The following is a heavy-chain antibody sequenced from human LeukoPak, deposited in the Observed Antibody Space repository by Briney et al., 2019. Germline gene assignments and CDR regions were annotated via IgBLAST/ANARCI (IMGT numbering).Heavy chain of an antibody. D-gene: IGHD3-22*01. J-gene: IGHJ4*02. CDR2: ISAYNGNT. V-gene: IGHV1-18*01. CDR3: ARSDYYYDSSGTVWDFDY. Sequence: ASVKVSCKASGYTFTSYGISWVRQAPGQGLEWMGWISAYNGNTNYAQKLQGRVTMTTDTSTSTAYMELRSLRSDDTAVYYCARSDYYYDSSGTVWDFDYWGQGTLVTVSS. CDR1: GYTFTSYG.